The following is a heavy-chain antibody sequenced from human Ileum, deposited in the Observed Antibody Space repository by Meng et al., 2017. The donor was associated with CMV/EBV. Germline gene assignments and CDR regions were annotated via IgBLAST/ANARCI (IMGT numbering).Heavy chain of an antibody. V-gene: IGHV4-30-4*01. Sequence: HVQRQEPGPGPVKLSQTRSLPCTVSGDSISSGHYYWSWIRQTPGKGLEWIGHIHDSGSTYYNPSLQSRVTISVDTSKNQFSLKLSSVTAADTAVYYCARVWGIAVRPLDYWGQGTLVTVSS. CDR3: ARVWGIAVRPLDY. CDR1: GDSISSGHYY. J-gene: IGHJ4*02. D-gene: IGHD6-6*01. CDR2: IHDSGST.